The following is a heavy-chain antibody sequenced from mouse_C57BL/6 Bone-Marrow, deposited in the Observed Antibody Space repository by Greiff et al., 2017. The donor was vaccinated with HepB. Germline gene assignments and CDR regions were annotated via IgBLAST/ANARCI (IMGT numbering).Heavy chain of an antibody. D-gene: IGHD2-4*01. Sequence: VQLQQSGAELARPGASVKLSCKASGYTFTSYGISWVKQRTGQGLEWIGEIYPRSGNTYYNEKFKGKATLTADKSSSTAYIELRSLTSEDSAVYFCARYNYDYDGYYFDYWGQGTTLTVSS. J-gene: IGHJ2*01. CDR1: GYTFTSYG. CDR2: IYPRSGNT. V-gene: IGHV1-81*01. CDR3: ARYNYDYDGYYFDY.